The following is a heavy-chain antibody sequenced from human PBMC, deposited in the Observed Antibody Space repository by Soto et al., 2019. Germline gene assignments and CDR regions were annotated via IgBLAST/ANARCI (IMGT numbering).Heavy chain of an antibody. V-gene: IGHV1-46*03. J-gene: IGHJ6*02. Sequence: TSVKVSCKASRYTFTNYYIHWVRQAPEQGHERMGIINPSGGSTSYAQKFQGRVTMTRDTSTSTVYMELSSLRSEDTAVYYCASDYGGNSVGGYYYYCMDVWGQGTTVTVSS. CDR1: RYTFTNYY. CDR2: INPSGGST. CDR3: ASDYGGNSVGGYYYYCMDV. D-gene: IGHD4-17*01.